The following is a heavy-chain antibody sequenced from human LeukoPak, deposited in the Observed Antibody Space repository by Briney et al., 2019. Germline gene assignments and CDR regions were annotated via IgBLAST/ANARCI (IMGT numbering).Heavy chain of an antibody. CDR2: IYDSGST. CDR1: GGSICSYY. V-gene: IGHV4-59*01. J-gene: IGHJ4*03. Sequence: PETLSLTCTVSGGSICSYYGSWIRQPPGKGLEWIGNIYDSGSTNYNPSLKSRVTISVDTSKNQCSLKLSSVTAADTAVYYCARQSISGSSLSYFDYWGQGTLVNVSS. CDR3: ARQSISGSSLSYFDY. D-gene: IGHD3-22*01.